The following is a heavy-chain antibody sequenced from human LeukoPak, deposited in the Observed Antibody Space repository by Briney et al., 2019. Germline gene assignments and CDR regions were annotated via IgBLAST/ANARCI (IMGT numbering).Heavy chain of an antibody. D-gene: IGHD4-17*01. V-gene: IGHV5-51*01. Sequence: GESLKISCKGSGYSFTSYWIGWVRQMPGKGLEWMGIIWPADSDTRYSPSFQGQVTISADKSISTAYLQWSSLKASDTAIYYCARRTVTVDWYFDLWGRGTLVTVSS. CDR3: ARRTVTVDWYFDL. CDR1: GYSFTSYW. CDR2: IWPADSDT. J-gene: IGHJ2*01.